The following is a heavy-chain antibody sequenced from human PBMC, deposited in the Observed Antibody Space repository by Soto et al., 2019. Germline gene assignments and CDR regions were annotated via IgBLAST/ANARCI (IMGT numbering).Heavy chain of an antibody. CDR1: GGSISSSSYY. V-gene: IGHV4-39*01. Sequence: QLQLQESGPGLVKPSETLSLTCTVSGGSISSSSYYWGWIRQPPGKGLEWIGTIYYSGSSYYNPSLTSRVTISVDTSKNQFSVKRSSVTAADTAVYYCARRGLHLGELSSPFFDSWGQGTLVTVSS. CDR3: ARRGLHLGELSSPFFDS. CDR2: IYYSGSS. D-gene: IGHD3-16*02. J-gene: IGHJ4*02.